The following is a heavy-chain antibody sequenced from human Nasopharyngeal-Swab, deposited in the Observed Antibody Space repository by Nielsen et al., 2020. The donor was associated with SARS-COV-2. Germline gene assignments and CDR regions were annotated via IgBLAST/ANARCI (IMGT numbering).Heavy chain of an antibody. CDR2: INPNSGGT. Sequence: WVRQAPGQGLEWMGWINPNSGGTNYAQKFQGRVTMTRDTSINTAYMELSRLRSDDTAVYYCARAPEMATIMGDFWGQGIQVTVSS. D-gene: IGHD5-24*01. V-gene: IGHV1-2*02. J-gene: IGHJ4*02. CDR3: ARAPEMATIMGDF.